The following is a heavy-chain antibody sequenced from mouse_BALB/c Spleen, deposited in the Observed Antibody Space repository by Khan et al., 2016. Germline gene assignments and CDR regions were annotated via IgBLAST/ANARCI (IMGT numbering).Heavy chain of an antibody. J-gene: IGHJ1*01. CDR2: ILPGSGST. V-gene: IGHV1-9*01. D-gene: IGHD1-1*01. Sequence: QVQLQQSGAGLMKPGASVTISCKATGYTFSSYWIEWVKQRPGHGLEWLGEILPGSGSTNYDEKFKGKATITADTSSHTAYMQLSRLTAEDSAVYYCARNYGSSYDWYFVVWGAGISFTVA. CDR1: GYTFSSYW. CDR3: ARNYGSSYDWYFVV.